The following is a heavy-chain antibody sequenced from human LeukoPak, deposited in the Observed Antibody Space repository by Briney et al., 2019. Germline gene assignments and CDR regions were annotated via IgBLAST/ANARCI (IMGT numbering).Heavy chain of an antibody. CDR2: INAGDGYT. CDR1: GYTFTSYS. CDR3: ARAGYCSSTSCIGAPGAPDY. D-gene: IGHD2-2*01. J-gene: IGHJ4*02. V-gene: IGHV1-3*01. Sequence: APVKVSCKASGYTFTSYSMHWVRQAPGQTLEWMGWINAGDGYTKYSQKFQGRITFTRDSSASTAPMELSSLRSDDTAVYYCARAGYCSSTSCIGAPGAPDYWGQGTLVTVSS.